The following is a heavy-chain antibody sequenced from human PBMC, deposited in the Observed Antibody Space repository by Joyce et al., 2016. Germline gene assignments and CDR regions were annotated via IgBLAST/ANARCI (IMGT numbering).Heavy chain of an antibody. CDR1: GLTFSSYS. J-gene: IGHJ4*02. V-gene: IGHV3-21*02. D-gene: IGHD2-15*01. CDR2: IGASGSHR. Sequence: QLVESGGGLVKPGGSLRLSCAASGLTFSSYSMNWVRQAPRKELEWLSSIGASGSHRYYTDTVNDRFTIYRDNGKNSLFLRLNSLRAENTAVYYCARVVRRFCSGESCYIDHWGQGILVTVSS. CDR3: ARVVRRFCSGESCYIDH.